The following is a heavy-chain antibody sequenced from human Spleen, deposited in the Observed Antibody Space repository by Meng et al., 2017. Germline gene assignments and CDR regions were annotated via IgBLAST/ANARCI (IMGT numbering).Heavy chain of an antibody. CDR2: ISAYNGNT. CDR3: VRDAAKYTYDYLYFDS. D-gene: IGHD5-18*01. V-gene: IGHV1-18*01. Sequence: ASVKVSCKASGFTFTNYAVSWVRQAPGQGLEWMGWISAYNGNTKYSQKFQGRVTMTTDTSTSTAYMELRSLKSDDTAVYFCVRDAAKYTYDYLYFDSWGHGPLVTVSS. J-gene: IGHJ4*01. CDR1: GFTFTNYA.